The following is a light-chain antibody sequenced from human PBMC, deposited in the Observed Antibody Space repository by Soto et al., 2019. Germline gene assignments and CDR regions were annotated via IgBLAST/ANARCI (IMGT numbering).Light chain of an antibody. V-gene: IGLV2-23*01. CDR1: SSDVGSYNL. CDR3: CSYAGSSTPLV. Sequence: QSALTQSASVSGSPGQSITISCTGTSSDVGSYNLVSWYQQHPGKAPKLMIYEGSKRPSGVSNRFSGSKSGNTASLTISGLQAEDEADYYCCSYAGSSTPLVFGTGTKLTVL. J-gene: IGLJ1*01. CDR2: EGS.